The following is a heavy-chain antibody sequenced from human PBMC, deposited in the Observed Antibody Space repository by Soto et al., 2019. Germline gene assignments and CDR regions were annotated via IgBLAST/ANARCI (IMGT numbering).Heavy chain of an antibody. Sequence: ASVKVSCKASGYTFTGYYMHWVRQAPGQGLEWMGWINPNSGGTNYAQKFQGWVTMTRDTSISTAYMELSRLRSDDTAVYYCASGAKIHYYDSSGYPDAFDIWGQGTMVTVSS. CDR2: INPNSGGT. CDR1: GYTFTGYY. V-gene: IGHV1-2*04. CDR3: ASGAKIHYYDSSGYPDAFDI. J-gene: IGHJ3*02. D-gene: IGHD3-22*01.